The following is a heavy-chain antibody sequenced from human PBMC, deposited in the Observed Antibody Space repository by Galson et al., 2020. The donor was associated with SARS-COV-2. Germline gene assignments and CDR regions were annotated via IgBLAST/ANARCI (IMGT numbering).Heavy chain of an antibody. CDR3: ARLTRRSSNWERTYFFDY. Sequence: ASETLSLTCTVSSDSISSGDVFWGWIRQPPGKGLEWIASISFTGRTFYNPSLQSRVIISVGTSNNQFYLQLSSVTAAGTALYYCARLTRRSSNWERTYFFDYWGQGTLVTVSS. CDR2: ISFTGRT. J-gene: IGHJ4*02. CDR1: SDSISSGDVF. V-gene: IGHV4-39*01. D-gene: IGHD1-26*01.